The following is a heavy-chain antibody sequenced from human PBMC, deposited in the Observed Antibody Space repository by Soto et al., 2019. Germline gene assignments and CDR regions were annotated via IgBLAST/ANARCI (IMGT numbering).Heavy chain of an antibody. CDR3: AKDRWYAIVGATFDY. D-gene: IGHD1-26*01. CDR1: GFIFSSYG. V-gene: IGHV3-30*18. CDR2: ISYDGSNK. Sequence: QVQLVESGGGVVQPGRSLRLSCAASGFIFSSYGMHWVRQAPGKGLEWVAVISYDGSNKYYADSVKGRFTISRDNSKNTLYLQMNSVRAEDTAVYYCAKDRWYAIVGATFDYWGQGTLVTVSS. J-gene: IGHJ4*02.